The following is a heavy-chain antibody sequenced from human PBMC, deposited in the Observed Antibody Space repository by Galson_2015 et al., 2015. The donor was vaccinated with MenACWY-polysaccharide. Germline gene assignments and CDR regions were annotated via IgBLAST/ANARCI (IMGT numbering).Heavy chain of an antibody. V-gene: IGHV3-30*18. CDR2: VSSDGGTQ. CDR1: GFVFSSCG. J-gene: IGHJ4*02. Sequence: SLRLSCAASGFVFSSCGMQWVRQAPGKGLEWVAVVSSDGGTQFYADSVKGRFTTSRDNSKNTLYLQINSLRAEDTAVYYCAKESGIPQYGAYFDYWGQGTLVTVSS. D-gene: IGHD4/OR15-4a*01. CDR3: AKESGIPQYGAYFDY.